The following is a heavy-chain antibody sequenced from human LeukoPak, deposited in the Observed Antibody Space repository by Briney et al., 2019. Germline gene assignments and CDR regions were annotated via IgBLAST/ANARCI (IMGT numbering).Heavy chain of an antibody. V-gene: IGHV1-2*02. D-gene: IGHD3-10*01. CDR1: GYTFTGYY. Sequence: ASVKVSCKASGYTFTGYYMHWVRQAPGQGLEWMGWINPNSDGTSYAQKFQGRVTMTRDTSINTAYMELSSLRSDDTAMYYCARDTGDYFGSGSYYPDWGQGTLVTVSS. CDR2: INPNSDGT. J-gene: IGHJ4*02. CDR3: ARDTGDYFGSGSYYPD.